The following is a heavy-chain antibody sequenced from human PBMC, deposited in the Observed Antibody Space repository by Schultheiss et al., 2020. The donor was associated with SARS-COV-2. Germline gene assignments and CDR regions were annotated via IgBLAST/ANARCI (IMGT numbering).Heavy chain of an antibody. CDR3: ARDNGFYAVDV. CDR2: IYHSGST. D-gene: IGHD2-8*01. J-gene: IGHJ6*02. Sequence: SQTLSLTCAVSGGSISSGGYSWSWIRQPPGKGLEWIGYIYHSGSTYYNPSLKSRVTISVDASANQFSLKLTSVTAADTALYFCARDNGFYAVDVWGQGTTVTVSS. CDR1: GGSISSGGYS. V-gene: IGHV4-30-2*01.